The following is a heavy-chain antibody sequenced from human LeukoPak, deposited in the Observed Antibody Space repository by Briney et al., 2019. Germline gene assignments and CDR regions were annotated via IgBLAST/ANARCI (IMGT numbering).Heavy chain of an antibody. D-gene: IGHD6-13*01. CDR2: INWTGGST. Sequence: GGSLRLSCAASGFTFDDSGMSWVRQAPGKGLEWVSGINWTGGSTGYADSVKGRFTISRDSAKTSLYLQMNSLRAEDTAVYYCARDGSYSSSWYFDYWGQGTLVTVSS. CDR3: ARDGSYSSSWYFDY. V-gene: IGHV3-20*04. J-gene: IGHJ4*02. CDR1: GFTFDDSG.